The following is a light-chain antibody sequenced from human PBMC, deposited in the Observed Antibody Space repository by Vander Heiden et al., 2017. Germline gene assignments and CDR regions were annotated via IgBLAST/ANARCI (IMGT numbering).Light chain of an antibody. Sequence: EIVLTQSPATLSLSPGERATLSCRASQSVNSYLAWYQQKPGRAPRLLIYDASNRATGIPARFSGSGSGTDFTLTISSLEPEDFAVYYCQQRSNWPPFTFGPGTKVDIK. CDR1: QSVNSY. CDR3: QQRSNWPPFT. J-gene: IGKJ3*01. V-gene: IGKV3-11*01. CDR2: DAS.